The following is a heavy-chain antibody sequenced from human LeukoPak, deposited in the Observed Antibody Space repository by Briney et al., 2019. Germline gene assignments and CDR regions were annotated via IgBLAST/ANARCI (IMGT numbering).Heavy chain of an antibody. Sequence: SETLSLTCAVSGGSIIGHYWSWIRQPPGGGLEWIGYIYSSGSNIYNPSLKRRVTISVDTSNNQFSLKLNSVTAADTAMYFCARRVVGYPNNWFDPWGQGTLVTVSS. CDR2: IYSSGSN. D-gene: IGHD3-3*01. J-gene: IGHJ5*02. CDR1: GGSIIGHY. V-gene: IGHV4-59*11. CDR3: ARRVVGYPNNWFDP.